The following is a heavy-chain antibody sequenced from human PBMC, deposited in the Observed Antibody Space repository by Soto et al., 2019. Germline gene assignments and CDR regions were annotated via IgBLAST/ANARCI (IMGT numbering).Heavy chain of an antibody. D-gene: IGHD2-2*01. V-gene: IGHV1-69*01. CDR1: GGTFSSYA. J-gene: IGHJ6*02. Sequence: QVQLVQSGAEVKKPGSSVKVSCKASGGTFSSYAISWVRQAPGQGLEWMGGIIPISDTTNYAQKFQGRVTITAEESTRTAYMELSSLRSEDKAVYYCARSQGSRTILAIYYDYYYGMDVWGQGSTVSVSS. CDR2: IIPISDTT. CDR3: ARSQGSRTILAIYYDYYYGMDV.